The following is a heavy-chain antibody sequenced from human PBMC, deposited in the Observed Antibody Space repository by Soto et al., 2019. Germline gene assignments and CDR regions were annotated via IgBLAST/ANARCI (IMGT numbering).Heavy chain of an antibody. J-gene: IGHJ3*02. V-gene: IGHV1-69*13. Sequence: GXSVKVSCKASGGTFISYAISWVRQAPGQGLEWMGGIIPIFGTANYAQKFQGRVTITADESTSTAYMELSSLRSEDTAVYYCAGTTFSRAARPGAFDIWGQGTMVTVSS. CDR2: IIPIFGTA. D-gene: IGHD6-6*01. CDR1: GGTFISYA. CDR3: AGTTFSRAARPGAFDI.